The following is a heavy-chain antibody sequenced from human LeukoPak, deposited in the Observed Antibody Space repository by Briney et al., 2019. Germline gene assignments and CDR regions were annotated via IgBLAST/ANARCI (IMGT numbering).Heavy chain of an antibody. CDR2: IYHSGST. D-gene: IGHD3-22*01. J-gene: IGHJ4*02. Sequence: SETLSLTCAVPGYSISSGYYWGWIRQPPEKGLEWIGSIYHSGSTYYNPSLKSRVTISVDTSKNQFSLKLSSVTAADTAVYYCARGRYDSSGYYWIPLDYWGQGTLVTVSS. CDR1: GYSISSGYY. V-gene: IGHV4-38-2*01. CDR3: ARGRYDSSGYYWIPLDY.